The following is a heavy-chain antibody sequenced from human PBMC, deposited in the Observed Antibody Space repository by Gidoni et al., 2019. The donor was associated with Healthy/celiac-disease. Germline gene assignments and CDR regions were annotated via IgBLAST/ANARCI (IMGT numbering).Heavy chain of an antibody. V-gene: IGHV4-61*02. Sequence: QVQLQESGPGLVKPSQTLSLTCTVSGGSISSGSYYWSWIRQPAGKGLEWLGRIYTSGSPNYNPSLKSRVTISVDTSKNQFSLKLSSVTAADTAVYYCARSEYYYGSGRPNRVRGFDPWGQGTLVTVSS. D-gene: IGHD3-10*01. J-gene: IGHJ5*02. CDR2: IYTSGSP. CDR3: ARSEYYYGSGRPNRVRGFDP. CDR1: GGSISSGSYY.